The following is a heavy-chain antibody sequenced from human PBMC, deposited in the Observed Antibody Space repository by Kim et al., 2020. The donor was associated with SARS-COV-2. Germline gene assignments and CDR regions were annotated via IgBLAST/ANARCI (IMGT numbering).Heavy chain of an antibody. V-gene: IGHV3-21*01. D-gene: IGHD1-26*01. Sequence: HIYYADSGKGRLTIPRDDAKNSLSLQMNRLRAEDSAVYYCARVLSVSYLDSWGQGTLVTVSS. J-gene: IGHJ4*02. CDR3: ARVLSVSYLDS. CDR2: HI.